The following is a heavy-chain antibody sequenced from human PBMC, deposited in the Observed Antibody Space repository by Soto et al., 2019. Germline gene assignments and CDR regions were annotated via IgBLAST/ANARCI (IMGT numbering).Heavy chain of an antibody. CDR3: ASAKPPPRGKFRSRSISYYFDF. D-gene: IGHD6-6*01. CDR2: TYYRAKWYN. V-gene: IGHV6-1*01. J-gene: IGHJ4*02. Sequence: SQTLSLTCAISGDSVSSNSAAWNWIRQSPSRGLEWLGRTYYRAKWYNDYAVSVKSRITINPDTSKNQFSLQLNSVTPEDTAVYYCASAKPPPRGKFRSRSISYYFDFWGQGTLVSVSS. CDR1: GDSVSSNSAA.